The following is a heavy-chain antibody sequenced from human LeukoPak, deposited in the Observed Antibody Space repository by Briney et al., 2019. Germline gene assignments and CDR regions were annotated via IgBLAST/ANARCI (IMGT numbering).Heavy chain of an antibody. CDR1: GYSISSGYY. CDR3: ARSKSDGTMVRGALASYYYYYYYMDV. CDR2: IYHSGST. D-gene: IGHD3-10*01. Sequence: PSETLSLTCTVSGYSISSGYYWGWIRQPSGKGLEWIGSIYHSGSTYYNPSLKSRVTISVDTSKNQFSLKLSSVTAADTAVYYCARSKSDGTMVRGALASYYYYYYYMDVWGKGTTVTISS. J-gene: IGHJ6*03. V-gene: IGHV4-38-2*02.